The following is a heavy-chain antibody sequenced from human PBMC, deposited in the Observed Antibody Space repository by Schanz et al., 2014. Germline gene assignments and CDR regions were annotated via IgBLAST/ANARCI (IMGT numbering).Heavy chain of an antibody. Sequence: EVQLLESGGGLVKPGGSLRLSCAASGFTFSSYWMSWVRQAPGKGLEWVANIKQHGNEKYYVDSVKGRFTISRDNAKISLYLQMNSLRVEDTAVYYCARDTSYGMDVWGQGTTVTVSS. V-gene: IGHV3-7*04. J-gene: IGHJ6*02. CDR1: GFTFSSYW. CDR3: ARDTSYGMDV. CDR2: IKQHGNEK.